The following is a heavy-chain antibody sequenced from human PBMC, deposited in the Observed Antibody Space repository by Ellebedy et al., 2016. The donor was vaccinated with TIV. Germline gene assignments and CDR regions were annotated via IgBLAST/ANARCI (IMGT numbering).Heavy chain of an antibody. Sequence: MPSETLSLTCAVYGGSFSGYYWSWIRQPPGKGLEWIGEINHSGSTNYNPSLKSRVTISVDTSKNQFSLKLSYVTAADTAVYYCARVGRGGRWFDPWGQGTLVTVSS. J-gene: IGHJ5*02. CDR3: ARVGRGGRWFDP. V-gene: IGHV4-34*01. D-gene: IGHD3-10*01. CDR2: INHSGST. CDR1: GGSFSGYY.